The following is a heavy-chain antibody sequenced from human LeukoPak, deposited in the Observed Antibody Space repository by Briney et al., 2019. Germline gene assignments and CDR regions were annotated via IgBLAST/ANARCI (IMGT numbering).Heavy chain of an antibody. CDR3: ARGGSGYDSFYYYGMDV. CDR2: IYDSGSI. D-gene: IGHD5-12*01. J-gene: IGHJ6*02. V-gene: IGHV4-59*01. CDR1: GGSISSYY. Sequence: PSETLTLTCTVSGGSISSYYWSWIRQPPGKGLEWIGYIYDSGSINYNPSLKSRVTISLDTSKNQFSLKLYSVTAADTAVYYCARGGSGYDSFYYYGMDVWGQGTTVTVSS.